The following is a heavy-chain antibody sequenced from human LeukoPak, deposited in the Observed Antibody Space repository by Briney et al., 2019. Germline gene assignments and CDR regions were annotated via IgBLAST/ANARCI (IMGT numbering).Heavy chain of an antibody. CDR2: INHSGST. J-gene: IGHJ5*02. D-gene: IGHD3-10*01. CDR1: GGSFSGYY. V-gene: IGHV4-34*01. Sequence: KASETLSHTCAVYGGSFSGYYWSWIRQPPGKGLEWIGEINHSGSTNYNPSLKSRVTISVDTSKNQFSLKLSSVTAADTAVYYCARGTTRRITMVRGVLNWFDPWGQGTLVTVSS. CDR3: ARGTTRRITMVRGVLNWFDP.